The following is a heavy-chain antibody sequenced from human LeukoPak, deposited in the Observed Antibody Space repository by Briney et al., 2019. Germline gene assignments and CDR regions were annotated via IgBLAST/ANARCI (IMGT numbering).Heavy chain of an antibody. D-gene: IGHD1-26*01. V-gene: IGHV3-23*01. CDR1: GFTFSNYA. Sequence: GGSLRLSCAASGFTFSNYAMSWVRQAPGKGLEWVSTMTGSGGSTYYADSVKGRFTISRDNSKNTLYLQMNSLRAEDTAVYYCARELGASYFDYWGQGTLVTVSS. CDR3: ARELGASYFDY. J-gene: IGHJ4*02. CDR2: MTGSGGST.